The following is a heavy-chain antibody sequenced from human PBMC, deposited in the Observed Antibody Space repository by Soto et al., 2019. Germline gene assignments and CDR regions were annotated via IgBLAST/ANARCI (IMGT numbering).Heavy chain of an antibody. V-gene: IGHV1-69*01. CDR1: GGTFSSYA. J-gene: IGHJ4*02. CDR2: IIPIFGTA. CDR3: ARDITKIRGVIPIPFDY. Sequence: QVQLVQSGAEVKKPGSSVKVSCKASGGTFSSYAISWVRQAPGQGLEWMGGIIPIFGTANYAQKFQGRVTITADESTSTAYMELSSLRSEDTAVYYCARDITKIRGVIPIPFDYWGQGTLVTVSS. D-gene: IGHD3-10*01.